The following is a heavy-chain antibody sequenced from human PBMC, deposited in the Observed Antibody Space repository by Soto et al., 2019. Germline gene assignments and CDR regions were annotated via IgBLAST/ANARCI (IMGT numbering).Heavy chain of an antibody. Sequence: PSESLSLTCTVSGGSISSGDYYWSWIRQPPGEGLEWIGYLYYSGSPYYNPSLKSRVTKSVDTSKNQFSLKLSSVTAADTAVYYCARADFSSGYYATGYWGQGPLVTVS. CDR2: LYYSGSP. D-gene: IGHD3-3*01. V-gene: IGHV4-30-4*01. J-gene: IGHJ4*02. CDR1: GGSISSGDYY. CDR3: ARADFSSGYYATGY.